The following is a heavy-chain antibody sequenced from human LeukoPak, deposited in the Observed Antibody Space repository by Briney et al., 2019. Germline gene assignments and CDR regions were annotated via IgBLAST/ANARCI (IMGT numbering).Heavy chain of an antibody. V-gene: IGHV3-23*01. J-gene: IGHJ3*02. CDR1: RFTFRIYA. CDR2: ISGSGSAT. Sequence: RGSLRLSCAASRFTFRIYAMNWVRPAPGKGLEWVSVISGSGSATYYADSVKGWFTITRDNSKNRLYLQMNSLRAEDTAVYYCAKDQYGEAFDMWGAGTMVTVSS. CDR3: AKDQYGEAFDM. D-gene: IGHD4-17*01.